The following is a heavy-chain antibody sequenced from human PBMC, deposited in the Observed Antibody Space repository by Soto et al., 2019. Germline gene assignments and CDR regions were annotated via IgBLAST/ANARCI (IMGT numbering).Heavy chain of an antibody. D-gene: IGHD2-15*01. Sequence: EVQLVESGGGLVQPGGSLRLSCAASGFTFSSYWMHWVRQAPGKGLVWVSRINSDGSSTSYADSVKGRFTISRDNAKNTLDLQMNSLRAEDTAVYYCARVYCSGGGCYHRDYWGQGTLVTVSS. CDR3: ARVYCSGGGCYHRDY. CDR2: INSDGSST. J-gene: IGHJ4*02. CDR1: GFTFSSYW. V-gene: IGHV3-74*01.